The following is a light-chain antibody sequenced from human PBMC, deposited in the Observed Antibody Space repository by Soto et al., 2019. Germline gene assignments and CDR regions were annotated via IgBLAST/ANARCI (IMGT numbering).Light chain of an antibody. CDR3: QQYHSSPRT. J-gene: IGKJ1*01. Sequence: VLTQSPDTLSLSPGERAALSCRASQSVTSTYLAWYQQRPGQSPRLLIYAAYYRATGVPDRFRGSGSGTEFTLTISRLEPEDFAVYYCQQYHSSPRTFGQGTKVDIK. CDR1: QSVTSTY. CDR2: AAY. V-gene: IGKV3-20*01.